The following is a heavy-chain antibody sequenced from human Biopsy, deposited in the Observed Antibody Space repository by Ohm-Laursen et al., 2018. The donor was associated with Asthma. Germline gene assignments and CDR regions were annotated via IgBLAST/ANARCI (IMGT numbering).Heavy chain of an antibody. CDR1: GFVFRSHA. Sequence: SLRLSCAAPGFVFRSHAMHWVRQAPGKGLEWVAVVSYDGGVAHYADSMKGRFTISRDNAKSTLYLQMNRLRTDDTAVYYCAKRRGYSDLTDFDHWGQGTLVTVSS. D-gene: IGHD3-3*01. J-gene: IGHJ4*02. CDR3: AKRRGYSDLTDFDH. CDR2: VSYDGGVA. V-gene: IGHV3-30*18.